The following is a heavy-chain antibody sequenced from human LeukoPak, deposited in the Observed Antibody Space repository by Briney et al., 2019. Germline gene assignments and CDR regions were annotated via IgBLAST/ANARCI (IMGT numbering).Heavy chain of an antibody. CDR1: GGSFSSDDYY. J-gene: IGHJ4*02. V-gene: IGHV4-30-2*01. CDR2: IYHSGSA. Sequence: SQTLSLTCTVSGGSFSSDDYYWSWIRQPPGKGLEWIGYIYHSGSAYYNPSLKSRVTISVDTSKNQFSLKLSSVTAADTAVYYCARLGANDILTGYVSDWGQGTLVTISS. CDR3: ARLGANDILTGYVSD. D-gene: IGHD3-9*01.